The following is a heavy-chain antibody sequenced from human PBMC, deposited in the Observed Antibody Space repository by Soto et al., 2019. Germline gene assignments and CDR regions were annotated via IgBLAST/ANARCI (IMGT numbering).Heavy chain of an antibody. CDR1: GFSFSTYW. J-gene: IGHJ6*02. CDR2: IKGDGSTT. Sequence: GGSLRLSCAASGFSFSTYWMHWVRQAPGKGLVWVSRIKGDGSTTTYADSVKGRFTISRDNAKNTLYLQMNSLGAEDTAVYYCARGLKNYYGVDVWGQGTKVTVSS. CDR3: ARGLKNYYGVDV. V-gene: IGHV3-74*01. D-gene: IGHD2-21*01.